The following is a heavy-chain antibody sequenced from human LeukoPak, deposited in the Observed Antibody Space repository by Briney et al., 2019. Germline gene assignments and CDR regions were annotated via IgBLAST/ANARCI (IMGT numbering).Heavy chain of an antibody. CDR1: GYTFTSYG. J-gene: IGHJ4*02. CDR2: ISAYNGNA. D-gene: IGHD3-3*01. CDR3: ARGSYYDFWSGLHTTPPFDY. Sequence: ASVKVSCKASGYTFTSYGISWVRQAPGQGLEWMGWISAYNGNANYAQKLQGRVTMTTDTSTSTAYMELRSLRSDDTAVYYCARGSYYDFWSGLHTTPPFDYWGQGTLVTVSS. V-gene: IGHV1-18*01.